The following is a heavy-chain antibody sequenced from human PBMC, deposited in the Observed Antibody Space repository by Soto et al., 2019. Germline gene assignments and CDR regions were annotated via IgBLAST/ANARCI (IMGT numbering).Heavy chain of an antibody. V-gene: IGHV4-4*07. CDR1: GSSFTGDY. Sequence: QVQLQESGPGLVRPSETLSLTCSVSGSSFTGDYWSWIRQPAGKGLEWIGRVFGNGAGTPIYNSSLKNRVTMSGDSSTKQLSLKLTSVTAADTAVYFCARDLPPYDRRRQSAGAFEDWGQGILVTVSS. J-gene: IGHJ4*02. CDR3: ARDLPPYDRRRQSAGAFED. D-gene: IGHD3-22*01. CDR2: VFGNGAGTP.